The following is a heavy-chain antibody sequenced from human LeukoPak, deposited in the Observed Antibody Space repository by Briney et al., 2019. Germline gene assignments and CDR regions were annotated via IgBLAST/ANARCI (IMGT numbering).Heavy chain of an antibody. CDR1: GFTFSKDD. CDR3: TKEFCGSRAACAGGSYYDF. V-gene: IGHV3-13*01. Sequence: GGSLRLSCAASGFTFSKDDFHWVRQASGKGLEWVAAIGVTVDTYYADSVKGRFTISREDAANSLYLQMRSLGAGDTALYYCTKEFCGSRAACAGGSYYDFWGRGAVVTVSS. D-gene: IGHD2-15*01. CDR2: IGVTVDT. J-gene: IGHJ2*01.